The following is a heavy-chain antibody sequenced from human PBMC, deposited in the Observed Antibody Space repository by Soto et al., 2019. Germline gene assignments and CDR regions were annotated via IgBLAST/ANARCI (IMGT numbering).Heavy chain of an antibody. CDR1: GYTFTGYY. V-gene: IGHV1-2*02. Sequence: QVQLVQSGAEVKKPGASVKVSCKASGYTFTGYYMHWVRQAPGQGLEWMGWINPNSGGTNYAQKFQGRVTMTGDTPISTAYMELSRLRSDDTAVYYCAGGGATIVVVPAIIDYWGQGTLVTVSS. D-gene: IGHD2-2*01. CDR2: INPNSGGT. CDR3: AGGGATIVVVPAIIDY. J-gene: IGHJ4*02.